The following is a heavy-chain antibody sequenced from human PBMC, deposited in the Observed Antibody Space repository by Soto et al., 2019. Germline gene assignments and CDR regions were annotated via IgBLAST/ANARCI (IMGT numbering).Heavy chain of an antibody. CDR1: GYTFSTYG. V-gene: IGHV1-18*01. CDR2: INPLKGDT. J-gene: IGHJ3*01. Sequence: GASVKVSCKASGYTFSTYGITRVRQAPGQGLDWMGWINPLKGDTNSEARFQDRVTMTTDTSTRTAYMELRSLRSDDTAVYYCARVKVPAAILGAFDLWGQGTLVT. D-gene: IGHD2-2*01. CDR3: ARVKVPAAILGAFDL.